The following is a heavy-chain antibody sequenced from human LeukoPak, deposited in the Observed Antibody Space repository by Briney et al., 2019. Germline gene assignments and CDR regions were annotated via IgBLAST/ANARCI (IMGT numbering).Heavy chain of an antibody. CDR1: GDSISSYY. V-gene: IGHV4-59*08. Sequence: SETLSLTCTVSGDSISSYYWSWIRHPPRKGLEWIEYIDYSGSTHHNPSHKSRVTMSADASKNQFFLKLSSVTAADTAVYYCAKNGGSWTFDSWGQGTLVTVSS. J-gene: IGHJ4*02. CDR3: AKNGGSWTFDS. CDR2: IDYSGST. D-gene: IGHD6-13*01.